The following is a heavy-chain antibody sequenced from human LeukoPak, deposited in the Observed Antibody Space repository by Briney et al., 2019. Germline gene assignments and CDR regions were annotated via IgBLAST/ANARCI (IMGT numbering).Heavy chain of an antibody. V-gene: IGHV4-34*01. CDR1: VGSFSGYY. J-gene: IGHJ4*02. Sequence: SETLSLTLAVSVGSFSGYYWSWIRQPPAKGLEWIGEINHSGCTNYNPSLKSRVTISVDTSNNQFSLKLSSVTAADTAVYYCARGRRLLWFGELYRVTFDYWGQGTLVTVSS. CDR2: INHSGCT. CDR3: ARGRRLLWFGELYRVTFDY. D-gene: IGHD3-10*01.